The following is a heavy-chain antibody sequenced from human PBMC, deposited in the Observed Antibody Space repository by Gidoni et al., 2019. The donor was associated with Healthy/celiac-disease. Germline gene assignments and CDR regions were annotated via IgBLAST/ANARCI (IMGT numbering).Heavy chain of an antibody. CDR2: IYHSGST. CDR3: ARADSSSPDPDDFDI. Sequence: QLQLQQSGPGLVTPPQTLSLTCAASGAPTSSGGYSWTWIRQPPGKGLEWIGYIYHSGSTYYSPSLKSRVTISVDRSKNQFSRKLSSVAAADTAVYYCARADSSSPDPDDFDIWGQGTMVTVSS. J-gene: IGHJ3*02. V-gene: IGHV4-30-2*01. D-gene: IGHD6-6*01. CDR1: GAPTSSGGYS.